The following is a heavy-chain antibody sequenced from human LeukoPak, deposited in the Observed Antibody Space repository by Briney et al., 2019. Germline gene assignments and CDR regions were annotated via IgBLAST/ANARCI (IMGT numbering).Heavy chain of an antibody. Sequence: KTGGSLRLSCAASGFTLSSYTMNWVRQAPGKGLEWVSSIAGSSGYIYYPDSVKGRFTISRDNAKKSLYLQMTSLTAEDTAVYYCARDRGAYCGGDCSLGFDYWGRGTLVTVSS. V-gene: IGHV3-21*01. D-gene: IGHD2-21*02. CDR2: IAGSSGYI. CDR1: GFTLSSYT. CDR3: ARDRGAYCGGDCSLGFDY. J-gene: IGHJ4*01.